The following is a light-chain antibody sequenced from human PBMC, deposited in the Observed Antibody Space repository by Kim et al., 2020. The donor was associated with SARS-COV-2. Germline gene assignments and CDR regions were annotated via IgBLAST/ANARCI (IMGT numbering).Light chain of an antibody. CDR1: RGISSW. CDR2: GAS. CDR3: QHYSSYPLT. V-gene: IGKV1-5*03. J-gene: IGKJ1*01. Sequence: ASRGDSVTITCRSRRGISSWLAWYQQKPGKAPRVVIYGASSRENGVPSRFSGSGSGTEFTLTISSLQPDDFAAYYCQHYSSYPLTFGQGTKVDIK.